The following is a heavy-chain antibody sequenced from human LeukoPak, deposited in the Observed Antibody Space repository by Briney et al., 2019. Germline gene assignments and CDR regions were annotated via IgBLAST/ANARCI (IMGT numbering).Heavy chain of an antibody. CDR1: SGSFSGYY. CDR2: INHSGST. Sequence: SETLSLTCAVYSGSFSGYYWSWISQPPGKGLEWIGEINHSGSTNYNPSLKSRVTILVDTSKNQFSLKLSSVTAADTAVYYCARGHSPVTTKVSYFQHWGQGTLVTVSS. D-gene: IGHD4-17*01. CDR3: ARGHSPVTTKVSYFQH. J-gene: IGHJ1*01. V-gene: IGHV4-34*01.